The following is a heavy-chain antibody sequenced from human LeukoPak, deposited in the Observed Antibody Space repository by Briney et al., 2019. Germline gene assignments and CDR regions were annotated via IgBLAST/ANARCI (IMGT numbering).Heavy chain of an antibody. J-gene: IGHJ5*02. Sequence: SETLSLTCTVSGGSMSSSRYYWGWIRQPPGKGLERIGSIYYSGSTNYNPSLESRVTISVDTSKNQFSLKLSSVTAADTAVYYCARSSNGFDPWGQGTLVTVSS. CDR1: GGSMSSSRYY. V-gene: IGHV4-39*01. CDR2: IYYSGST. CDR3: ARSSNGFDP.